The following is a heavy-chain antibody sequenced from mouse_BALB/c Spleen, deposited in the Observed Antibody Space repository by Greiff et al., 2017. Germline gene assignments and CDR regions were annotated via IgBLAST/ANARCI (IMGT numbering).Heavy chain of an antibody. CDR3: ARQGGIYYGYDEAY. J-gene: IGHJ3*01. Sequence: EVKLVESGPDLVKPSQSLSLTCTVTGYSITSGYSWHWIRQFPGNKLEWMGYIHYSGSTNYNPSLKSRISITRDTSKNQFFLQLKSVTTEDTATYYGARQGGIYYGYDEAYWGQGTLVTVSA. CDR2: IHYSGST. D-gene: IGHD2-2*01. CDR1: GYSITSGYS. V-gene: IGHV3-1*02.